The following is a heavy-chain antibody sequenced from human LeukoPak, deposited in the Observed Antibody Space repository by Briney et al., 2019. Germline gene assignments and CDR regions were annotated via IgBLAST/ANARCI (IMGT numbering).Heavy chain of an antibody. CDR3: ARGRGYSYGWGYFDY. V-gene: IGHV3-33*01. CDR1: GFTFSSYG. J-gene: IGHJ4*02. Sequence: GGSLRLSCAASGFTFSSYGMHWVRQAPGKGLEWAAVIWYDGSNKYYADSVKGRFTISRDNSKNTLYLQMNSLRAEDTAVYYCARGRGYSYGWGYFDYWGQGTLVTVSS. D-gene: IGHD5-18*01. CDR2: IWYDGSNK.